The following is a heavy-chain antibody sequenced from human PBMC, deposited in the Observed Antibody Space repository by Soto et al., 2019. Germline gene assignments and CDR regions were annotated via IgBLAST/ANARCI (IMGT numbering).Heavy chain of an antibody. CDR2: TYYRSKWYN. Sequence: SQTLSLTCVISGDSVSSNSAAWNWIRQSPSRGLEWLGRTYYRSKWYNDYAVSVKSRITINPDTSKNQFSLQLSSVTPEDTAVYYCARLYSSSSKNYYYYYMDVSGKGTTVTVAS. CDR1: GDSVSSNSAA. CDR3: ARLYSSSSKNYYYYYMDV. D-gene: IGHD6-6*01. J-gene: IGHJ6*03. V-gene: IGHV6-1*01.